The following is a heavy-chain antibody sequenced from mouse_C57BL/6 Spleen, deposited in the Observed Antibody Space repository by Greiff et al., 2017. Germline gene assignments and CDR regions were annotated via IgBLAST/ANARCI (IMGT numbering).Heavy chain of an antibody. J-gene: IGHJ4*01. D-gene: IGHD1-1*01. CDR3: ARGDYGSSPRAMDY. CDR2: INPYNGGT. CDR1: GYTFTDYY. V-gene: IGHV1-19*01. Sequence: EVQLQQSGPVLVKPGASVKMSCKASGYTFTDYYMNWVKQSPGKSLEWIGVINPYNGGTSYNQKFKGKATLTVDKSSSTAYMELNSLTSEDSAVYYCARGDYGSSPRAMDYWGQGTSVTVSS.